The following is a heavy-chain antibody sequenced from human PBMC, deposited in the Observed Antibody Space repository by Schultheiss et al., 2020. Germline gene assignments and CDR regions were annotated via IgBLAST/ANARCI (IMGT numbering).Heavy chain of an antibody. V-gene: IGHV1-69*13. CDR3: ARGGGHYYDSSVPFDY. CDR1: GGTFSSDA. D-gene: IGHD3-22*01. CDR2: IIPIFGTA. Sequence: SVKVSCKDSGGTFSSDAIRWLRQATGQGLEWMGGIIPIFGTANYAQKFQGRVTITADESTSTAYMELSSLRSEDTAVFYCARGGGHYYDSSVPFDYWGHVTLVKVSS. J-gene: IGHJ4*01.